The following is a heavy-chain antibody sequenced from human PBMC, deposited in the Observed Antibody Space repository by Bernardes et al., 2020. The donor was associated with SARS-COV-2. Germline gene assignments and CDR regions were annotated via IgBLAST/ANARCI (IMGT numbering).Heavy chain of an antibody. CDR1: GDSVSRNNAA. J-gene: IGHJ6*02. V-gene: IGHV6-1*01. CDR3: TRDFNEGFYYYGMDV. Sequence: SQTLSLTCAISGDSVSRNNAAWNWIRQSPARGLEWLGRTYYRSKWYSDYALSVKSRITIKPDTSKNQVSLQLDSVTPEDTAVYYCTRDFNEGFYYYGMDVWGQGTTVTVSS. CDR2: TYYRSKWYS.